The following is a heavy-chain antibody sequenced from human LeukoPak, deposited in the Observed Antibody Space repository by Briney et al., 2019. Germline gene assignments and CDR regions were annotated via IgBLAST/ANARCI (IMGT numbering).Heavy chain of an antibody. J-gene: IGHJ5*02. V-gene: IGHV4-59*11. D-gene: IGHD3-10*01. CDR2: ISYSGST. CDR3: ARGWYYYGSGSYYNSAYNWFDP. CDR1: GGSITSHD. Sequence: SETLSLTCTLSGGSITSHDWSWVRQPPGKGLEWIGYISYSGSTNYDPSLKSRVTISVDTSKNQFSLKLSSVTAADTAVYYCARGWYYYGSGSYYNSAYNWFDPWGQGTLVTVSS.